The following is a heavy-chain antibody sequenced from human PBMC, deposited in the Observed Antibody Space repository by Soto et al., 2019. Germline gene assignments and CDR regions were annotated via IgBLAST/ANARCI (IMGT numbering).Heavy chain of an antibody. D-gene: IGHD2-2*01. CDR2: ISYDGSNK. V-gene: IGHV3-30-3*01. CDR3: ARERIVVVPAAHPPWSDP. CDR1: GFTFSSYA. Sequence: PGGSLRLSCAASGFTFSSYAMHWVRQAPGKGLEWVAVISYDGSNKYYADSVKGRFTISRDNSKNTLYLQMNSLRAEDTAVYYCARERIVVVPAAHPPWSDPWGKGTPATV. J-gene: IGHJ5*02.